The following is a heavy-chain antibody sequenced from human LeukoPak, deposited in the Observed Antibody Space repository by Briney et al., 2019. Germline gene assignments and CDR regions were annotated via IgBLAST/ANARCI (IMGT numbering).Heavy chain of an antibody. CDR1: GGTFSSYA. CDR3: ARGDYYDSSGDAFDI. Sequence: GASVKVSCKASGGTFSSYAINWVRQAPGQGLEWMGGIIPIFGTANYAQKFQGRVTITADESTSTAYMELRSLRSDDTAVYYCARGDYYDSSGDAFDIWGQGTMVTVSS. CDR2: IIPIFGTA. V-gene: IGHV1-69*13. D-gene: IGHD3-22*01. J-gene: IGHJ3*02.